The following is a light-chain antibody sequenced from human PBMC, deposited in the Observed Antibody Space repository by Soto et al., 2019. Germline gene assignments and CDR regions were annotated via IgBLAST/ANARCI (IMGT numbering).Light chain of an antibody. CDR2: KAS. J-gene: IGKJ1*01. Sequence: DIQMTQSPSTLSGSVGDRVTITCRASQTISSWLAWYHQKPGKAPKLLIYKASTLKSGVPSRFSGSGSGTEFTLTISSLQPDDFATYYCQYYNSYSEAFGQGTKVEL. CDR3: QYYNSYSEA. CDR1: QTISSW. V-gene: IGKV1-5*03.